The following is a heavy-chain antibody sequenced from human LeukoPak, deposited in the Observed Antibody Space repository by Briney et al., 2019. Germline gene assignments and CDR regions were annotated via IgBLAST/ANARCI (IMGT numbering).Heavy chain of an antibody. CDR2: INHSGST. CDR3: ARGRSYGGYRSSDY. D-gene: IGHD5-12*01. J-gene: IGHJ4*02. V-gene: IGHV4-34*01. Sequence: SETLSLTCAVYGGSFSGYYWSWLRQPPGKGLEWIGEINHSGSTNYNPSLKSRVTISVDTSKNQFSLKLSSVTAADTAVYYCARGRSYGGYRSSDYWGQGTLVTVSS. CDR1: GGSFSGYY.